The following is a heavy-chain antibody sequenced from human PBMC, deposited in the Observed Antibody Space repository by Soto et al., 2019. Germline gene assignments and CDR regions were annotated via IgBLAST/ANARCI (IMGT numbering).Heavy chain of an antibody. D-gene: IGHD5-18*01. Sequence: RGSLLVACAASLFTFSCFALSWVRQAPGKGLEWVSAISGSGDGTDYADSVKGRFTISRDNSKKTLYLQMNSLRAEDTAVYYCAGQGYSSQDYWGQGAMVTVSS. CDR3: AGQGYSSQDY. CDR2: ISGSGDGT. J-gene: IGHJ4*02. CDR1: LFTFSCFA. V-gene: IGHV3-23*01.